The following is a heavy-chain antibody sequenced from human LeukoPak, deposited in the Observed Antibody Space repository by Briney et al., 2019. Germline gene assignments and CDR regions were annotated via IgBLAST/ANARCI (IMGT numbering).Heavy chain of an antibody. CDR1: GFSISGYV. J-gene: IGHJ4*02. V-gene: IGHV3-30-3*01. D-gene: IGHD3-22*01. CDR2: ISYDGINK. Sequence: GRSLRLSCTASGFSISGYVLRCVRQAPGKGLEWVTLISYDGINKNYADSVKGRFTISRDNSKNTLYLQMNSLRDEDTAVYYCAKDRTTYENSHYYWAFYYWGQGTLVTVSS. CDR3: AKDRTTYENSHYYWAFYY.